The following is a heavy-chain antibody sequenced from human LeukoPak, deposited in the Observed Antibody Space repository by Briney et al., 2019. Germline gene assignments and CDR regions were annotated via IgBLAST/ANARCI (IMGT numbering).Heavy chain of an antibody. CDR3: ASAGWELGDYFDY. CDR1: GGTFSSYA. CDR2: IIPILGIA. D-gene: IGHD1-26*01. V-gene: IGHV1-69*04. Sequence: SVKVSCKASGGTFSSYAISWVRQAPGQGLEWMGRIIPILGIANYAQKLQGRVTITADKSTSTAYMELSSLRSEDTAVYYCASAGWELGDYFDYWGQGTLVTVSS. J-gene: IGHJ4*02.